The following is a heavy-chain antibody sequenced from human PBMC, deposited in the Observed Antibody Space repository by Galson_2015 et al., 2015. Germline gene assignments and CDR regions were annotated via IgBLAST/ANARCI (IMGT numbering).Heavy chain of an antibody. CDR1: GFTFTAYA. V-gene: IGHV1-3*01. CDR3: ARGGELGYGYIQLDH. J-gene: IGHJ1*01. Sequence: SVKVSCKASGFTFTAYAIHWVRQAPGQRLEWMGWINVGNGNTRYSQKLQTRVTITRDTSATTAYMELSSLTSEDTAVYYCARGGELGYGYIQLDHWGQGTLVTVTS. CDR2: INVGNGNT. D-gene: IGHD5-18*01.